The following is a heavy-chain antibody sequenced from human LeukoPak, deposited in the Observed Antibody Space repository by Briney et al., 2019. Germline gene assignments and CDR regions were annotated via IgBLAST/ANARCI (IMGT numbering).Heavy chain of an antibody. CDR1: GFRFSNFA. D-gene: IGHD5-12*01. CDR2: IIGSSGDT. Sequence: GGALRLSCAASGFRFSNFAMSWVRQAPGKRLEWVSLIIGSSGDTLYAESVKGRVTISRDISKNRLYLQMNSLRAEATALYYCAKGAYDYIEMGYFDDWGQGTLVTVSS. V-gene: IGHV3-23*01. CDR3: AKGAYDYIEMGYFDD. J-gene: IGHJ4*02.